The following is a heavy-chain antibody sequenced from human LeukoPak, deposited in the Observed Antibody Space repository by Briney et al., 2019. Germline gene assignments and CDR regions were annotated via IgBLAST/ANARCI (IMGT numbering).Heavy chain of an antibody. Sequence: SETLSLTCTVSGGSISSSSYYWGWIRQPPGKGLEWIGSIYYSGSTYYNPSLKSRVTISVDTSKNQFSLKLSSVTAADTAVYYCARRWLGSGNPFDPWGQGTLVTVSS. CDR1: GGSISSSSYY. D-gene: IGHD3-10*01. V-gene: IGHV4-39*07. CDR2: IYYSGST. CDR3: ARRWLGSGNPFDP. J-gene: IGHJ5*02.